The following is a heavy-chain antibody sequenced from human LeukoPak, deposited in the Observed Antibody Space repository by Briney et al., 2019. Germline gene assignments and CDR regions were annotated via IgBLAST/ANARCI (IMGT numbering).Heavy chain of an antibody. J-gene: IGHJ4*02. Sequence: PGGSLRLSCAASGFTFSSYEMNWVRQAPGKGLEWVSYISSSGSTIYYADSVKGRFTISRDNAKNSLYLQMNSLRAEDTALYYCARDFSPYDSSSYPLYYFDYWGQGTLVTVSS. CDR2: ISSSGSTI. CDR1: GFTFSSYE. D-gene: IGHD3-22*01. CDR3: ARDFSPYDSSSYPLYYFDY. V-gene: IGHV3-48*03.